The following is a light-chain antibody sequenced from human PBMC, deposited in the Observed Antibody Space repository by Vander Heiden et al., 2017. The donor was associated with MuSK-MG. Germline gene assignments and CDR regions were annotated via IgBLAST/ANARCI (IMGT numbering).Light chain of an antibody. CDR1: SLRSYD. J-gene: IGLJ2*01. CDR3: NSRDSSGNHVV. Sequence: SSELPQDPAVSVALGQTVRITCQGDSLRSYDASWYQQKPGQAPVLVIYGKNNRPSGIPDRCSGSSSGNTASLTITGAQAEDEADYYCNSRDSSGNHVVFGGGTKLTVL. CDR2: GKN. V-gene: IGLV3-19*01.